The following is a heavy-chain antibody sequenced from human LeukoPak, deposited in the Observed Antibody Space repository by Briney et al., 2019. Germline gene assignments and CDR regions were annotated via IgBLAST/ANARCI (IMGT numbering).Heavy chain of an antibody. CDR3: TTARYSGSYLPFDY. Sequence: GGSLRLSCAASGFSFSNAWMSWVRQAPGKGLEWVGRIKSKTDGGTTDYAAPVKGRFTISRDDSKNTLYLQMNSLKTEDTAVYYCTTARYSGSYLPFDYRGQGTLVTVSS. J-gene: IGHJ4*02. CDR2: IKSKTDGGTT. V-gene: IGHV3-15*01. CDR1: GFSFSNAW. D-gene: IGHD1-26*01.